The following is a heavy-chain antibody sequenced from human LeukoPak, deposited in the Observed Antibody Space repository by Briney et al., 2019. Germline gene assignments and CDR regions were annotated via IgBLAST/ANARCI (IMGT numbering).Heavy chain of an antibody. CDR1: GFTVSSNY. Sequence: GGSLRLSCAASGFTVSSNYMSWVRQPPAKGLERVSVIYSGGSTYYADSVTGRCPISRDNSKNTQHLPMNSLRAEAAAVYYCSGGGVNGSERYVYYYYMDVWGKGTTVTVSS. V-gene: IGHV3-53*01. D-gene: IGHD3-10*01. CDR2: IYSGGST. CDR3: SGGGVNGSERYVYYYYMDV. J-gene: IGHJ6*03.